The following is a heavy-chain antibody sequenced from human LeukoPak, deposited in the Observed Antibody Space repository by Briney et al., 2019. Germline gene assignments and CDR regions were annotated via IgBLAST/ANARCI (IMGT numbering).Heavy chain of an antibody. CDR2: IYTSGST. D-gene: IGHD3-22*01. Sequence: PSETLSLTCTASGGSISSYYWCWIRQPAGKGLEWIGRIYTSGSTNYNPSLKSRVTMSVHTSKNQFSVKLSSVTAADTAVYYCARDYYDQLGYWGQGTLVSDCS. CDR3: ARDYYDQLGY. CDR1: GGSISSYY. V-gene: IGHV4-4*07. J-gene: IGHJ4*02.